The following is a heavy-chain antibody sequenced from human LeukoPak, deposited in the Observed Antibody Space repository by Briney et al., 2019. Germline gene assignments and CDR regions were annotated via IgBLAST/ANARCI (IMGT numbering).Heavy chain of an antibody. D-gene: IGHD6-6*01. CDR1: GLTFSNDW. Sequence: PGGSLRLSCAASGLTFSNDWMHWVRQAPGKGLVWVSRINSDGSSTTYADSVKGRFTISRDNAKNTLYLQMSSLRAEDTGGYYCARAMGSIVDFWGQGTLVTVSS. CDR2: INSDGSST. CDR3: ARAMGSIVDF. V-gene: IGHV3-74*01. J-gene: IGHJ4*02.